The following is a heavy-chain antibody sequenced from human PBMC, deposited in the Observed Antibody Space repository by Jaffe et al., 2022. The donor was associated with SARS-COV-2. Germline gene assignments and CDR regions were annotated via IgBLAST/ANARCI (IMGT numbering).Heavy chain of an antibody. V-gene: IGHV4-34*01. CDR1: GGSFSGYY. J-gene: IGHJ4*02. D-gene: IGHD2-8*02. CDR3: ARGPLKWSRPGATGGSYFGY. Sequence: QVQLQQWGAGLLKPSETLSLTCVVNGGSFSGYYWSWIRQSPGKGLEWIGEINHSENTNYNPSLKSRVTISVDASKSQFSLTLTSMTAADAAVYYCARGPLKWSRPGATGGSYFGYWGQGTLVTVSS. CDR2: INHSENT.